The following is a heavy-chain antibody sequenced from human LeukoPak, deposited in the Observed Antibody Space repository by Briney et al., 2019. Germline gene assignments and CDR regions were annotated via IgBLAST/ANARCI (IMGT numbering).Heavy chain of an antibody. Sequence: ASVKVSCKASGYTFSGYYIHWVRQAPGQGLEWVGWINPHSGYTKFQGRVTMTRDTSSSTAYMELSRLRSDDTAVYYCARAPYSSSSYYYYYYMDVWGKGTTVTVSS. CDR3: ARAPYSSSSYYYYYYMDV. J-gene: IGHJ6*03. CDR1: GYTFSGYY. D-gene: IGHD6-6*01. CDR2: INPHSGYT. V-gene: IGHV1-2*02.